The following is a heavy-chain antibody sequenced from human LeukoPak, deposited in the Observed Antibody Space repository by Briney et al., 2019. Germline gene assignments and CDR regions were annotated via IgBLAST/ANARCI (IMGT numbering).Heavy chain of an antibody. D-gene: IGHD3-22*01. CDR1: GYTFTSYY. J-gene: IGHJ4*02. V-gene: IGHV1-46*01. Sequence: ASVKVSCKASGYTFTSYYMHWVRQAPGHGLEWMGIINPTGGSTSYTQKFQGRVTMTRDMSTSTVYMELSSLRSEDTAVYYCARGAPQSFTYYYDSSGYLLSGGQGTLVTVSS. CDR2: INPTGGST. CDR3: ARGAPQSFTYYYDSSGYLLS.